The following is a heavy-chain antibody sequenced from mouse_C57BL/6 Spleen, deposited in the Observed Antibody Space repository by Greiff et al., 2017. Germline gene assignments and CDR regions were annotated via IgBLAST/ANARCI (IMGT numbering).Heavy chain of an antibody. CDR2: ISYDGSN. J-gene: IGHJ4*01. CDR3: AREAIYYGNYGYAMDY. V-gene: IGHV3-6*01. D-gene: IGHD2-1*01. CDR1: GYSITSGYY. Sequence: EVKVEESGPGLVKPSQSLSLTCSVTGYSITSGYYWNWIRQFPGNKLEWMGYISYDGSNNYNPSLKNRISITRDTSKNQFFLKLNSVTTEDTATYYCAREAIYYGNYGYAMDYWGQGTSVTVSS.